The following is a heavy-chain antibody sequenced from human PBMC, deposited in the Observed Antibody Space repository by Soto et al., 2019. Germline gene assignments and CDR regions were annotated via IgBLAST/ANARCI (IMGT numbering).Heavy chain of an antibody. V-gene: IGHV1-18*01. J-gene: IGHJ2*01. CDR1: GYTFTSYG. CDR2: ISAYNGNT. D-gene: IGHD1-20*01. CDR3: ARRLGYNWKQHWYFDL. Sequence: QVQLVQSGAEVKKPGASVKVSCKASGYTFTSYGISWVRQAPGQGLEWMGWISAYNGNTNYAQKLQGRVTMTTDTSTSTAYRELRSLRSDDTAVYYCARRLGYNWKQHWYFDLWGRGTLVTVSS.